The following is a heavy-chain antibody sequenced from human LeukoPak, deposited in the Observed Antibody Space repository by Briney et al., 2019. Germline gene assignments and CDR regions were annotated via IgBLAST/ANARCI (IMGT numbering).Heavy chain of an antibody. CDR2: IRYDGSND. J-gene: IGHJ4*02. CDR1: GFTFSNYG. V-gene: IGHV3-30*02. Sequence: TGGSLRLSCAASGFTFSNYGMHWVRQAPGKGLEWVAFIRYDGSNDYYEDSVKGRFTISRDNSKKTVYLEMKTLRAEDTAVYYCAEEFSWYRFDYWGQGILVTVSP. D-gene: IGHD2-15*01. CDR3: AEEFSWYRFDY.